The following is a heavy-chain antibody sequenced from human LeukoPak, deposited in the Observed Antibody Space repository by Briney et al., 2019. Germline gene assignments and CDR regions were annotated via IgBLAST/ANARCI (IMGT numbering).Heavy chain of an antibody. V-gene: IGHV4-61*01. CDR1: GGSITSSSYY. CDR3: ARDVGGNSGLDY. D-gene: IGHD4-23*01. Sequence: SETLSLTCTVSGGSITSSSYYWGLIRQPPGKGLEWIGYIYYSGSTNYNPSLKSRVTISVDTSKNQFSLKLSSVTAADTAVYYCARDVGGNSGLDYWGQGTLVTVSS. J-gene: IGHJ4*02. CDR2: IYYSGST.